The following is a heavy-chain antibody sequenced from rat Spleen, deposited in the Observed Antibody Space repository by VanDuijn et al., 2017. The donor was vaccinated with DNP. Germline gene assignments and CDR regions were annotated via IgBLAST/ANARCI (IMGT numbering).Heavy chain of an antibody. CDR3: SHEDSGHGWFFDF. CDR2: IYPNSGTT. Sequence: QVQLLQSGAALVKPGASVKMSCKASGYTFTDYWVSWVKQSHGKSLEWFGEIYPNSGTTNFNEKFKGKATLTVDKSTSTAYMELSRLTSEDSAIYYCSHEDSGHGWFFDFWGPGTMVTVSS. J-gene: IGHJ1*01. CDR1: GYTFTDYW. V-gene: IGHV1-36*01. D-gene: IGHD4-3*01.